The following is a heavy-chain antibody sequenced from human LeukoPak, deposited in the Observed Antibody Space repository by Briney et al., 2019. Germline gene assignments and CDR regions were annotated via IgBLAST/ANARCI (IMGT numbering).Heavy chain of an antibody. V-gene: IGHV3-23*01. J-gene: IGHJ4*02. CDR2: ISGSGGST. D-gene: IGHD6-19*01. CDR3: AKDRSGWDYFDY. CDR1: GFTFSSYA. Sequence: GGSLRLSCAASGFTFSSYAMSWVRQAPGKGLEWVSAISGSGGSTYYADSVKGRFTISRDNSKNTLYLQMNSLRAEDTAVYYWAKDRSGWDYFDYWGQGTLVTVSS.